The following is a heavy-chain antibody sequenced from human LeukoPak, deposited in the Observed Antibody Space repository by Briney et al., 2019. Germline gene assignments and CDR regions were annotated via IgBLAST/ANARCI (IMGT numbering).Heavy chain of an antibody. D-gene: IGHD3-16*01. CDR3: AKDDMMNAFDI. CDR1: GFTFSTYA. J-gene: IGHJ3*02. CDR2: VSGSATST. V-gene: IGHV3-23*01. Sequence: GGSLRLSCAASGFTFSTYAMNWVRQAPGKGLEWVSAVSGSATSTYYSDSVKGRFTISRANFKNTLYLQMNSLRAEDTAVYYCAKDDMMNAFDIWGQGTMVTVSS.